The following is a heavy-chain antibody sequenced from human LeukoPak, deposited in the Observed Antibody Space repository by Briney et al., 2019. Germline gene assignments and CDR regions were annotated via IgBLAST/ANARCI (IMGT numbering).Heavy chain of an antibody. J-gene: IGHJ3*02. CDR2: IYYSGST. CDR3: ARAYCGGDCYPPPYVFDI. CDR1: GGSISSYY. Sequence: SETLSLTCTVSGGSISSYYWSWIRQPPGKGLEWIGYIYYSGSTNYNPSLKSRVTISVDTSKNQFSLKLSSVTAADTAVYYCARAYCGGDCYPPPYVFDIWGQGTMVTVSS. V-gene: IGHV4-59*01. D-gene: IGHD2-21*02.